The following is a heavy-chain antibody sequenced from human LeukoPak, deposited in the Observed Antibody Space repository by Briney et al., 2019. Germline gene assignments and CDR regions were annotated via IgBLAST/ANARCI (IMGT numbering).Heavy chain of an antibody. D-gene: IGHD1-14*01. CDR1: GFTFSSYE. V-gene: IGHV3-48*03. Sequence: GGSLRLSCAASGFTFSSYEMNWVRQAPGKGLEWVSYIGSSGSISHYADSVKGRFTISRDNAKNSLYLQMNSLRAEDTAVYYCARPAGYKGPFDYWGQGTLVTVSS. J-gene: IGHJ4*02. CDR3: ARPAGYKGPFDY. CDR2: IGSSGSIS.